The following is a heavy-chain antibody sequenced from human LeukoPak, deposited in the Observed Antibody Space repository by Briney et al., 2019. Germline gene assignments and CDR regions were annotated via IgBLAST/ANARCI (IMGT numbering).Heavy chain of an antibody. CDR3: ATKLGYNDSKDYYYYYMDV. CDR2: ICADNGNT. J-gene: IGHJ6*03. D-gene: IGHD3-22*01. Sequence: ASVKVSCKASGYTFTSYGISWVRQAPGQGLKWMGWICADNGNTNYAQKLPGRDTMTTDTSTSTAYMELRSLRSDDTAVYYCATKLGYNDSKDYYYYYMDVWGQGTTVTISS. CDR1: GYTFTSYG. V-gene: IGHV1-18*01.